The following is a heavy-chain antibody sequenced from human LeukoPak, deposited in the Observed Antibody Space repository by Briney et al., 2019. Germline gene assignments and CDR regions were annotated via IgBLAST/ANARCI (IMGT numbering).Heavy chain of an antibody. CDR3: AGALYYYDSKRYYFDY. CDR2: IIPILGIA. D-gene: IGHD3-22*01. J-gene: IGHJ4*02. V-gene: IGHV1-69*04. Sequence: SVKVSCRASGGTFSSYAISWVRQAPGQGLERMGRIIPILGIANYAQKFQGRVTITADKSTSTAYMELSSLRSEDTAVYYCAGALYYYDSKRYYFDYWGQGTLVTVSS. CDR1: GGTFSSYA.